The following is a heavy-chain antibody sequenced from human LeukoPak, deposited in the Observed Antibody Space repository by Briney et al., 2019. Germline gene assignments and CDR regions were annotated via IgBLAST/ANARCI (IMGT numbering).Heavy chain of an antibody. J-gene: IGHJ4*02. V-gene: IGHV1-18*01. CDR2: ITVNNGYT. CDR3: AKVHCISTNCNHIWTYFDY. Sequence: ASVKVSCKAAGYTFTSHGFIWLRQAPGQGLEWMGWITVNNGYTKYAQELQGRVTMTTDTSTSTAYMELRSLRSDDTAVYYCAKVHCISTNCNHIWTYFDYWSQGTLVTVSS. CDR1: GYTFTSHG. D-gene: IGHD2-2*01.